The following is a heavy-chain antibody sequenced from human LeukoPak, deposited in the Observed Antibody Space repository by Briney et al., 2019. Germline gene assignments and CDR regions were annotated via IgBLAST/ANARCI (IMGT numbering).Heavy chain of an antibody. CDR3: ARCYYDSSGLDYYGMDV. CDR1: GYTFTSYG. V-gene: IGHV1-18*01. D-gene: IGHD3-22*01. J-gene: IGHJ6*02. CDR2: ISAYNGNT. Sequence: GASVKVPCKASGYTFTSYGISWVRQAPGQGLEWMGWISAYNGNTNYAQKLQGRVTMTTDTSTSTAYMELRSLRSDDTAVYYCARCYYDSSGLDYYGMDVWGQGTTVTVSS.